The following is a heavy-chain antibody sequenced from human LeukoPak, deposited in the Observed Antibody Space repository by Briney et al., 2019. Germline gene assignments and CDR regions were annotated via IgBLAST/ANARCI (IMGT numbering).Heavy chain of an antibody. Sequence: PGKSLRLSCVASRFGFSSYGMLWVRQAPGKGLEWVAVIWFSGNNRFYADSVKGRFTISRDNSKNTLYLEMRSLKADDTAVYYCAKDSGTYRDFNVWGQGTLVTVSS. CDR2: IWFSGNNR. J-gene: IGHJ3*01. D-gene: IGHD1-26*01. CDR1: RFGFSSYG. CDR3: AKDSGTYRDFNV. V-gene: IGHV3-33*06.